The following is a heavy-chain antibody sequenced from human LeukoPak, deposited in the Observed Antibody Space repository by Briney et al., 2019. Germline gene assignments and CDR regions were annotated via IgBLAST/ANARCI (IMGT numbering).Heavy chain of an antibody. CDR1: GFTFSSYA. J-gene: IGHJ5*02. CDR2: ISGSGGST. CDR3: AKGQYSSSSNWFDP. Sequence: GGSLRLSCAASGFTFSSYAMSWVRQAPGKGLEWVPAISGSGGSTYYADSVKGRFTISRDNSKNTLYLQMNSLRAEDTAVYYCAKGQYSSSSNWFDPWGQGTLVTVSS. V-gene: IGHV3-23*01. D-gene: IGHD6-13*01.